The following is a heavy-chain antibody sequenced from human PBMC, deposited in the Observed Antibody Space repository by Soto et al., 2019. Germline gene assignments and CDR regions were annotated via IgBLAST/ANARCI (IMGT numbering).Heavy chain of an antibody. D-gene: IGHD3-9*01. CDR1: GGTFSSYA. V-gene: IGHV1-69*13. Sequence: SVKVSCKASGGTFSSYAISWVRQAPGQGLEWMGGIIPIFGTANYAQKFQGRVTITADESTSTAYMELSSLRSEDTAVYYCARSLDYDILTGYYPPSYCYGMDVWGQGTTVTVSS. CDR2: IIPIFGTA. J-gene: IGHJ6*02. CDR3: ARSLDYDILTGYYPPSYCYGMDV.